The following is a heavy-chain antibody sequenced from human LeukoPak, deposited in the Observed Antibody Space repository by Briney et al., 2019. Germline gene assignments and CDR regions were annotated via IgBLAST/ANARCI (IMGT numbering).Heavy chain of an antibody. V-gene: IGHV3-30*02. CDR2: IRYDGSNK. CDR1: GFTFSSYG. D-gene: IGHD5-18*01. CDR3: AKDRGRGYSYGYGQDY. Sequence: GGSLRLSCAASGFTFSSYGMHWVRQAPGKGLEWVAFIRYDGSNKYYADSVKGRFTISRDNSKNTLYPQMNSLRAEDTALYYCAKDRGRGYSYGYGQDYWGQGTLVTVSS. J-gene: IGHJ4*02.